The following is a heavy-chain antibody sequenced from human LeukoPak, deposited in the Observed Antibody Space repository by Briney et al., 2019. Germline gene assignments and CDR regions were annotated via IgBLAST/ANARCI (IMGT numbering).Heavy chain of an antibody. V-gene: IGHV3-23*01. CDR3: AKDIHGDYGGLDY. D-gene: IGHD4-17*01. CDR2: IINSGATT. CDR1: GFTFSSYA. Sequence: AGGSLRLSCAASGFTFSSYAMTWVRQAPGKGLEWVSTIINSGATTYYADSVKGRLTISRDNSKNTLDLQMNSLRAEDTAAYYCAKDIHGDYGGLDYWGQGTLVTVSS. J-gene: IGHJ4*02.